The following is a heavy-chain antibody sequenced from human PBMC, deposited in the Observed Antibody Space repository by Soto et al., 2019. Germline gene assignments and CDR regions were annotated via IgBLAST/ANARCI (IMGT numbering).Heavy chain of an antibody. CDR2: IYSGGST. D-gene: IGHD3-10*01. CDR3: ARDSHYYGSGSYFY. V-gene: IGHV3-53*01. Sequence: HPGGSLRLSCAASGFTVSSNYMSWVRQAPGKGLEWVSVIYSGGSTYYADSVKGRFTISRDNSKNTLYLQMNSLRAEDTAVYYCARDSHYYGSGSYFYWGQGTLVTVSS. CDR1: GFTVSSNY. J-gene: IGHJ4*02.